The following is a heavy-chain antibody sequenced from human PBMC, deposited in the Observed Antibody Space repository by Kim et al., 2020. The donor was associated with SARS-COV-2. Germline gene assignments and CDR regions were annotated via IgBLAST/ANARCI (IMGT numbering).Heavy chain of an antibody. V-gene: IGHV1-3*01. CDR2: IHGDNGDT. D-gene: IGHD3-3*01. CDR1: RYTFTAYA. CDR3: AREISLTTFGAVGGNQYFGMYV. J-gene: IGHJ6*02. Sequence: ASVKVSCKASRYTFTAYAMHWVRQAPGQRLEWMGWIHGDNGDTKSSQKFQDRVTFSRDRTASTAYMELSSLRSEDTAVYYCAREISLTTFGAVGGNQYFGMYVWSQGTPVIVS.